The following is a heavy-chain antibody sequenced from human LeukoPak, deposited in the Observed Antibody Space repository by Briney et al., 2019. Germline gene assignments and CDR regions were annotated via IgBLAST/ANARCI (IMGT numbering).Heavy chain of an antibody. D-gene: IGHD4-11*01. CDR2: ISSGSSYI. CDR3: AREPRYSNYDLDY. V-gene: IGHV3-21*01. CDR1: GLTFSSSA. Sequence: GGSLRLSCAASGLTFSSSAMSWVRQAPGKGLEWVSSISSGSSYIYYADSVKGRFTISRDNAKNSLYLEMNSLRAEDTAVYYCAREPRYSNYDLDYWGQGTLVTVSS. J-gene: IGHJ4*02.